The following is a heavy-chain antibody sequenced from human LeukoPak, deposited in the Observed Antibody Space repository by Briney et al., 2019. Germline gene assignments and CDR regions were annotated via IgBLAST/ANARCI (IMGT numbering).Heavy chain of an antibody. Sequence: GGSLRLSCAASGFIFSSYSMNWVRQAPGKGLEWVSAISGSGGSTYYADSVKGRFTISRDNSKNTLYLQMNSLRAEDTAVYYCAKDLGSPAGPWGQGTMVTVSS. V-gene: IGHV3-23*01. D-gene: IGHD6-13*01. J-gene: IGHJ3*01. CDR1: GFIFSSYS. CDR2: ISGSGGST. CDR3: AKDLGSPAGP.